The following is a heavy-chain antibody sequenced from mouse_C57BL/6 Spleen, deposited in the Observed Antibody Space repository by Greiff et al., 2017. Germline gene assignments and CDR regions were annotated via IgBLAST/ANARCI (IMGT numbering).Heavy chain of an antibody. Sequence: QVHVKQSGAELVKPGASVKISCKASGYAFSSYWMNWVKQRPGKGLEWIGQIYPGDGDTNYNGKFKGKATLTADKSSSTAYMQLSSLTSEDSAVYFCARADDGSFAYWGQGTLVTVSA. CDR1: GYAFSSYW. V-gene: IGHV1-80*01. CDR2: IYPGDGDT. D-gene: IGHD2-3*01. CDR3: ARADDGSFAY. J-gene: IGHJ3*01.